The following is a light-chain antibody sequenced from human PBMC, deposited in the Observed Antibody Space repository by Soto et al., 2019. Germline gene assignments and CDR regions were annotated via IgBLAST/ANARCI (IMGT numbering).Light chain of an antibody. V-gene: IGKV3-20*01. Sequence: ETVLTQSPGTLSLSPGERATLSCRASQSVGGSLAWYQQRPGQAPRLLVYHTSNRATGIPDRFSASGSGTDFTLTISRLEPEDFAVYYCQQYEGSPRTFGQGTKV. CDR3: QQYEGSPRT. CDR2: HTS. J-gene: IGKJ1*01. CDR1: QSVGGS.